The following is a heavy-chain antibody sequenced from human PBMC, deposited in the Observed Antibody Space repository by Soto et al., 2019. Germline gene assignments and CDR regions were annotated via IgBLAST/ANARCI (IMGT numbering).Heavy chain of an antibody. D-gene: IGHD2-2*01. Sequence: EVQVLESGGGLVQPGGSLRLSCVASGFTFTTYAMTWVRQAPGKGLEWVSIISGSGGSTHYADSVKGRFIISRDNSKNTLYLQMNALIAEDTAVYYCAKTGFGRYCSSTSCVHFDYWGQGTLVTVSS. CDR2: ISGSGGST. V-gene: IGHV3-23*01. CDR1: GFTFTTYA. CDR3: AKTGFGRYCSSTSCVHFDY. J-gene: IGHJ4*02.